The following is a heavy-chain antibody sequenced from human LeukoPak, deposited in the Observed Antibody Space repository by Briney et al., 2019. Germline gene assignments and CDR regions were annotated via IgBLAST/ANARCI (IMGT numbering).Heavy chain of an antibody. J-gene: IGHJ4*02. Sequence: GSLRLSCSASGFTFSSYAMHWVRQAPGKGLEYVSAISSNGGSTYYADSVKGRFTISRDNSKNTLYLQMSSLRAEDTAVYYCVKDGELWSTSRIYYFDYWGQGTLVTVSS. CDR2: ISSNGGST. CDR1: GFTFSSYA. V-gene: IGHV3-64D*06. D-gene: IGHD5-18*01. CDR3: VKDGELWSTSRIYYFDY.